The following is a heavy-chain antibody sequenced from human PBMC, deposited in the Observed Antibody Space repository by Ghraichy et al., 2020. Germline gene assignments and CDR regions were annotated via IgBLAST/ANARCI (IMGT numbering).Heavy chain of an antibody. Sequence: SGPTLVKPTQTLTLTCTFSGFSLSTSGMCVSWIRQPPGKALEWLARIDWDDDKYYSTSLKTRLTISKDTSKNQVVLTMTNMDPVDTATYYCARIEWGTKNPDYYYGMDVWGQGTTVTVSS. J-gene: IGHJ6*02. D-gene: IGHD1-26*01. CDR3: ARIEWGTKNPDYYYGMDV. CDR1: GFSLSTSGMC. V-gene: IGHV2-70*11. CDR2: IDWDDDK.